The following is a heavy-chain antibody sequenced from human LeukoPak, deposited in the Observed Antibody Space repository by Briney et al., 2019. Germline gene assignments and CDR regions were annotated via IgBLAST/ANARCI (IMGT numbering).Heavy chain of an antibody. D-gene: IGHD1-26*01. V-gene: IGHV3-53*01. CDR2: IYSGGST. J-gene: IGHJ4*02. CDR1: GFTVSSNY. CDR3: ARDLHWGASDY. Sequence: QTGGSLRLSCAASGFTVSSNYMSWVRQAPGKGLEWVSVIYSGGSTYYADSVKGRFTISRDDAKNTLYLQMNSLGVEDTAVYYCARDLHWGASDYWGQGTLVTVSS.